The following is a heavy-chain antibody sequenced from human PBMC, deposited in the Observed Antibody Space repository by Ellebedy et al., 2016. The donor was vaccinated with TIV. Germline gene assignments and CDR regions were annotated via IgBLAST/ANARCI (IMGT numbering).Heavy chain of an antibody. CDR3: ARGGTSYNRPAFDAFDI. Sequence: SETLSLTCTVSGGSISSNNYWGWIRQTPERGLEWIGNIYYSGTTYYSSSLKSRVTISLDTSKNQFSLRMTSVTAADTAVYYCARGGTSYNRPAFDAFDIWGQGTMVTISS. J-gene: IGHJ3*02. V-gene: IGHV4-39*07. CDR2: IYYSGTT. D-gene: IGHD3/OR15-3a*01. CDR1: GGSISSNNY.